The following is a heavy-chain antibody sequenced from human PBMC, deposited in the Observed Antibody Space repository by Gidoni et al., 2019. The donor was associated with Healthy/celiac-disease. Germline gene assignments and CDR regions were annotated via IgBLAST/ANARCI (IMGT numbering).Heavy chain of an antibody. J-gene: IGHJ6*03. CDR2: IYYSGST. CDR1: GGSISSSSYY. CDR3: ARHISEGFIAVATFSYYMDV. V-gene: IGHV4-39*01. Sequence: QLQLQESGPGLVKPSETLSLTCTVSGGSISSSSYYWGWIRQPPGKGLEWIGSIYYSGSTYYNPSLKSRVTISVDTSKNQFSLKLSSVTAADTAVYYCARHISEGFIAVATFSYYMDVWGKGTTVTVSS. D-gene: IGHD6-19*01.